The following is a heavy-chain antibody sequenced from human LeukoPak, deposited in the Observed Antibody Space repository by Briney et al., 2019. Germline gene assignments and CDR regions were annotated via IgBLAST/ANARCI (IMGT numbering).Heavy chain of an antibody. CDR3: AKDAATYYHDSSGYFLDY. Sequence: GRSLRLSCAASGFTFSSYAMHWVRQAPGKGLEWVAVISYDGSNKYYADSVKGRFTISRDNSKNTLYLQMNSLRAEDTAVYYCAKDAATYYHDSSGYFLDYWGQGTLVTVSS. J-gene: IGHJ4*02. CDR1: GFTFSSYA. V-gene: IGHV3-30-3*01. D-gene: IGHD3-22*01. CDR2: ISYDGSNK.